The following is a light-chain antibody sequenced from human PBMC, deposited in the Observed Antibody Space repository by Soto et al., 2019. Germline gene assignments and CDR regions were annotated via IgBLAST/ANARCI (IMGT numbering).Light chain of an antibody. J-gene: IGLJ1*01. Sequence: QSALTQPPSASASPGQSVTISCTGTSSDVGGYDYVSWYQQHPGKAPKLMIYEVTKRPSGVPDRFSGFKSGNTASLTVSGLQADDEADYYCSSYADNNNPYVFGTGTKVTVL. CDR3: SSYADNNNPYV. CDR1: SSDVGGYDY. V-gene: IGLV2-8*01. CDR2: EVT.